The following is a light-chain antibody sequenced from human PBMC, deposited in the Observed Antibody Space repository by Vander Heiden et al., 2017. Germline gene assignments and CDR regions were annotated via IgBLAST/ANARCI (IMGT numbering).Light chain of an antibody. CDR1: SSDVGGYNY. Sequence: QSALPQPASVSGSPGQSLTISCSGTSSDVGGYNYVSWYQQHPAKTHKLMIYEVRKRTAGVASRFSGSKSGNTASLTISGRQAEDEADYYCSSDTSSSTRVFGGGTKLTVL. CDR3: SSDTSSSTRV. CDR2: EVR. J-gene: IGLJ3*02. V-gene: IGLV2-14*01.